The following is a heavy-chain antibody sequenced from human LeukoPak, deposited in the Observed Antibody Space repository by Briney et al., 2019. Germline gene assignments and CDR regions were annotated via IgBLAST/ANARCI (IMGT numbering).Heavy chain of an antibody. CDR2: ISPSGDIK. V-gene: IGHV3-23*01. D-gene: IGHD3-22*01. CDR3: ARDYYDSSGYHNDY. Sequence: GGSLRLSCVASGFTFSRHGMNWVRQAPGKGLEWVSGISPSGDIKYYVDSVKGRFTISRDNSKNTLYLQMNSLRAEDTAVYYCARDYYDSSGYHNDYWGQGTLVTVSS. J-gene: IGHJ4*02. CDR1: GFTFSRHG.